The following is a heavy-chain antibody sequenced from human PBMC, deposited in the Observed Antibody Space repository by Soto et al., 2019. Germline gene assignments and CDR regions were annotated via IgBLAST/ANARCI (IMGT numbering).Heavy chain of an antibody. CDR1: GGTFSSYA. J-gene: IGHJ4*02. CDR3: ARARLAAAGDYFDY. Sequence: SVKVSCKASGGTFSSYAISWVRKAPGQGLEWMGGIIPIFGTANYAQKFQGRVTITADKSTSTAYMELSSLRSEDTAVYYCARARLAAAGDYFDYWGQGTLVTVSS. V-gene: IGHV1-69*06. CDR2: IIPIFGTA. D-gene: IGHD6-13*01.